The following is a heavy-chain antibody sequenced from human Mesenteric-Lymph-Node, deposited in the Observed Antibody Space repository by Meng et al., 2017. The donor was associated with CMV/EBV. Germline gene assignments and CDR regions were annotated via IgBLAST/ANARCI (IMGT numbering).Heavy chain of an antibody. V-gene: IGHV1-18*01. J-gene: IGHJ5*02. D-gene: IGHD3-10*01. Sequence: ASVKVSCKASGYTFTTYGISWVRQAPGQGLEWMGWISAYNGNRNYAQSLQGRVTMTTDTSTSTAYMELNSLGSDDTAVYYCARTEGLFYKVAYDWFDPWGQGTLVTVSS. CDR2: ISAYNGNR. CDR3: ARTEGLFYKVAYDWFDP. CDR1: GYTFTTYG.